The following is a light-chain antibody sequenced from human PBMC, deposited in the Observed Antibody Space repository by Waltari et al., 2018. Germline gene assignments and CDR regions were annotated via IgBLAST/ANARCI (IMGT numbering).Light chain of an antibody. CDR1: QGINTD. CDR3: LQDHTYPLT. Sequence: AIQMTQSPSSLSASVGDRVTISCRASQGINTDLGWYQQKPGRAPKLLLSGASTLQSGVPSRFSGSGSGTVFTLTISSLQPDDFTTYFCLQDHTYPLTFGQGTKVDI. CDR2: GAS. J-gene: IGKJ1*01. V-gene: IGKV1-6*01.